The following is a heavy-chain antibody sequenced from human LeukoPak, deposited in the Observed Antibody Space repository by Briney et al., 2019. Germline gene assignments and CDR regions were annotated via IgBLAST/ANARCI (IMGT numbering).Heavy chain of an antibody. V-gene: IGHV4-34*01. CDR3: ARGVVWSGYYNYYYGMDV. D-gene: IGHD3-3*01. J-gene: IGHJ6*02. CDR2: INHSGST. CDR1: GGSFSGYY. Sequence: SETLSLTRAVYGGSFSGYYWSWIRQPPGKGLEWIGEINHSGSTNYNPSLKSRVTISVDTSKNQFSLKLSSVTAADTAVYYCARGVVWSGYYNYYYGMDVWGQGTTVTVSS.